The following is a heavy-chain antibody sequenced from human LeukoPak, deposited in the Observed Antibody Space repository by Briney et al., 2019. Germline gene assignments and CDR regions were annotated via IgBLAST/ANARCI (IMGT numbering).Heavy chain of an antibody. V-gene: IGHV3-7*03. CDR3: ARGLAVGRFDY. Sequence: PGGSLRLSCAASGFTFSSYWMSWVRQAPGKGLEWVANIKQDGSEKYYVDAVKGRFTISRDNAKNSLYLQMNSLRAEDTVVYYCARGLAVGRFDYWGQGTLHTVPS. D-gene: IGHD6-19*01. CDR2: IKQDGSEK. J-gene: IGHJ4*02. CDR1: GFTFSSYW.